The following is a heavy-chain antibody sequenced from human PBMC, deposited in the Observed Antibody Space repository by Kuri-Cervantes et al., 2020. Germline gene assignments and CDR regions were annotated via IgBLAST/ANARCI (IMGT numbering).Heavy chain of an antibody. Sequence: GSLRLSCTVSGGSISSSSYYWGWIRQPPGKGLEWIWSIYYSGSTYYKPSLKSRVTISVDTSKNQFSLKLSSVTAAETAVDYCAGYWFRGYFQHWGQGTLVTVSS. D-gene: IGHD3-10*01. V-gene: IGHV4-39*07. CDR1: GGSISSSSYY. CDR3: AGYWFRGYFQH. J-gene: IGHJ1*01. CDR2: IYYSGST.